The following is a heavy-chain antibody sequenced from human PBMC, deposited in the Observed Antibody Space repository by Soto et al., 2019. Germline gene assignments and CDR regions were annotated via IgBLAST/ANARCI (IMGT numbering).Heavy chain of an antibody. D-gene: IGHD4-17*01. Sequence: GESLKISCKASGYRFTSYWIGWVRQMPGKGLEWMGIIYPGDSYTTYSPSFQDQVTISADKSISTTYLQWSTLKASDTAMYYCARRGGDPHYFDFWGHGTLVTVS. J-gene: IGHJ4*01. CDR2: IYPGDSYT. V-gene: IGHV5-51*01. CDR1: GYRFTSYW. CDR3: ARRGGDPHYFDF.